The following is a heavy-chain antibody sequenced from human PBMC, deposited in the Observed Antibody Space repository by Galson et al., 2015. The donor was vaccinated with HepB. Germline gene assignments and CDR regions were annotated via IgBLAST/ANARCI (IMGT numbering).Heavy chain of an antibody. CDR2: ISAYNGDT. Sequence: SVKVSCKGSGYTWNHYGISWVRQAPGQGLEWMGWISAYNGDTHYAQKFQGRVILTTDTSASAAYMELMSLRSDDTAVYYCARDPSNTSGRYIYFDYWGQGTLVTVSS. V-gene: IGHV1-18*01. CDR3: ARDPSNTSGRYIYFDY. CDR1: GYTWNHYG. J-gene: IGHJ4*02. D-gene: IGHD6-19*01.